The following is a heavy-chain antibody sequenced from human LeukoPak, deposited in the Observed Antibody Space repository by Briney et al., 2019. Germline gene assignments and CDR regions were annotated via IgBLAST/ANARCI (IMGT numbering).Heavy chain of an antibody. CDR1: GYPFTSYS. D-gene: IGHD3-3*01. J-gene: IGHJ3*02. V-gene: IGHV5-51*01. CDR2: IYPGDFDT. Sequence: GGSLKISCQGSGYPFTSYSIGWVRQLPGKGLEWMGTIYPGDFDTRYRPSFQAQVTISADKSISTGSLQWRPLKASAPAMYYCERRWRSGTSYRDVFDIWGQGTMVTVSS. CDR3: ERRWRSGTSYRDVFDI.